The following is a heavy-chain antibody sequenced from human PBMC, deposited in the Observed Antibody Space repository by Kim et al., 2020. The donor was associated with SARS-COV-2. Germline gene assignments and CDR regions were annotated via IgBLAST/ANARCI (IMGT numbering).Heavy chain of an antibody. J-gene: IGHJ4*02. D-gene: IGHD3-9*01. Sequence: GGSLRLSCEASGFTFSSYNMHWVRQAPGTGLEWVSFISGSGSTTDYADSVRGRFTVSRDNAKNSVYLQMNSLRDEDTAVYYCARGFDWIFEYWGQGTLVTVSS. CDR2: ISGSGSTT. V-gene: IGHV3-48*02. CDR1: GFTFSSYN. CDR3: ARGFDWIFEY.